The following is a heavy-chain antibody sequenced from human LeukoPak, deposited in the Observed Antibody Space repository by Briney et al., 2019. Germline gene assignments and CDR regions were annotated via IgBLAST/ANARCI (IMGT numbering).Heavy chain of an antibody. J-gene: IGHJ4*02. CDR1: GFTFDNSA. D-gene: IGHD6-6*01. CDR3: AKGVSSIPVRGPLDY. Sequence: PGGSLRLSCAASGFTFDNSAMYWVRQFPGKGLERISGISWNSGTIDYASSVKGRFTISRDNAENSLYLQMNSLSTEDTAFYYCAKGVSSIPVRGPLDYWGQGALVTVSS. V-gene: IGHV3-9*01. CDR2: ISWNSGTI.